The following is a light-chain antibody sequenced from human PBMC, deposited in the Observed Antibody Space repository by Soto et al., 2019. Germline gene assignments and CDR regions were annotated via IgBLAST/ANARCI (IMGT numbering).Light chain of an antibody. Sequence: QSVLTQPASVSGSPGQSITISYTGTRSDVGGYNYVSWYQHHPGKAPKLIIYEVSNRPSGVSNRFSGSRSGNTASLTISGLQSEDEGEYYCNSYTTTSTFVFGTGTKVTVL. CDR2: EVS. CDR3: NSYTTTSTFV. V-gene: IGLV2-14*01. CDR1: RSDVGGYNY. J-gene: IGLJ1*01.